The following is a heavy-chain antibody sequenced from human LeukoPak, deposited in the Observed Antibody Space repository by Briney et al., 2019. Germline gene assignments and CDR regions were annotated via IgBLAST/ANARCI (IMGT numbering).Heavy chain of an antibody. Sequence: GGSLRLSCAASGFTFASYAMTWVRQAPGKGLEWVSAISGSGAGTYYADSVKGRFSISRDNSENTLCLQMNRLRAEDSAVYYCTKDKVSRGYFDFWGQGTLVTVSS. J-gene: IGHJ4*02. D-gene: IGHD1-26*01. CDR1: GFTFASYA. CDR2: ISGSGAGT. V-gene: IGHV3-23*01. CDR3: TKDKVSRGYFDF.